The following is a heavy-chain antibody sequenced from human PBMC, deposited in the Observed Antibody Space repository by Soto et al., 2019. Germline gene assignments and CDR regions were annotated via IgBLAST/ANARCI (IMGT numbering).Heavy chain of an antibody. D-gene: IGHD1-26*01. CDR1: GGTFSSYA. CDR3: ARGIVGATIFDY. Sequence: GASVKVSCKASGGTFSSYAISWVRQAPGQGLEWMGGIIPIFGTANYAQKFQGRVTITADESTSTAYMELSSLRSEDTAVYYCARGIVGATIFDYWGQGTLVTVSS. J-gene: IGHJ4*02. CDR2: IIPIFGTA. V-gene: IGHV1-69*13.